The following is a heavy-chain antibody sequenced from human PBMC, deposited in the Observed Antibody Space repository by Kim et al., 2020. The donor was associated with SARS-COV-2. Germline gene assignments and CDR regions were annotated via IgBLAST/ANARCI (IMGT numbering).Heavy chain of an antibody. V-gene: IGHV3-7*03. J-gene: IGHJ5*02. CDR1: GFTFSSFW. Sequence: GGSLRLSCATSGFTFSSFWMTWVRQAPGRGLEWVANINQDGSKKYYVDSVKGRFTISRDNAKNSVYLQMNSLRVEDTAVYYCAGGRYPGYYNPWGQGTLATVSS. CDR3: AGGRYPGYYNP. CDR2: INQDGSKK. D-gene: IGHD3-10*01.